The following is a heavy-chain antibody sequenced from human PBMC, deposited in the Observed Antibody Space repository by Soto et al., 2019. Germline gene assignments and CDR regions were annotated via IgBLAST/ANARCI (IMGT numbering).Heavy chain of an antibody. J-gene: IGHJ6*02. Sequence: GASVKVSCKASGGTFSSYTISWVRQAPGQGLEWMGRIIPILGIANYAQKFQGRVTMTTDTSTSTAYMELRSLRSDDTAVYYCARDRMVATFIGYYYYGMDVWGQGTTVTVSS. CDR1: GGTFSSYT. D-gene: IGHD5-12*01. CDR3: ARDRMVATFIGYYYYGMDV. V-gene: IGHV1-69*04. CDR2: IIPILGIA.